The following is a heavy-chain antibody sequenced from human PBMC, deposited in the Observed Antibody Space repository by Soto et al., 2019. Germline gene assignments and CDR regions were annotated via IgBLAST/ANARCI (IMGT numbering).Heavy chain of an antibody. V-gene: IGHV4-39*01. D-gene: IGHD3-22*01. CDR2: IYYSGST. J-gene: IGHJ4*02. Sequence: LETLSLTCTVSGGSISSSSYYWGWIRQPPGKGLEWIGSIYYSGSTYYNPSLKSRVTISVDTSKNQFSLKLSSVTAADTAVYYCASDYYDSSGYTFGYWGQGTLVTVSS. CDR3: ASDYYDSSGYTFGY. CDR1: GGSISSSSYY.